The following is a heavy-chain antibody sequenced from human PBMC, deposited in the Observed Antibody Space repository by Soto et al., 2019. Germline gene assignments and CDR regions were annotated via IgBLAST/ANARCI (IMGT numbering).Heavy chain of an antibody. V-gene: IGHV1-2*04. D-gene: IGHD3-10*01. J-gene: IGHJ6*03. CDR3: AREFSITPHRYYYMDV. Sequence: ASVKVSCKASGYTFTGYYMHWVRQAPGQGLEWMGWINPNSGGTNYAQKFQGWVTMTRDTSISTAYMELSRLRSDDTAVYYCAREFSITPHRYYYMDVWGKGTTVTVSS. CDR2: INPNSGGT. CDR1: GYTFTGYY.